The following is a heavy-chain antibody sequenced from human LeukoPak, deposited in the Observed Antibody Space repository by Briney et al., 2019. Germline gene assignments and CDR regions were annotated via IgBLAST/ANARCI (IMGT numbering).Heavy chain of an antibody. Sequence: SDTLSLTCTLSGHSISSNYGSWIRHPPGKGLEWSGYIYNSGSTKYNPSLKSRVTISVHTSKNLFSLKLTSVTAADTAVYYCATCRDEFGDYGFTSWGQGALGTVS. J-gene: IGHJ5*02. CDR3: ATCRDEFGDYGFTS. D-gene: IGHD4-17*01. CDR1: GHSISSNY. V-gene: IGHV4-59*07. CDR2: IYNSGST.